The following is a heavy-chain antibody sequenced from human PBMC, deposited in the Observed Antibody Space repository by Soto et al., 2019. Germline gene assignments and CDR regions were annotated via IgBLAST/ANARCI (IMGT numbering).Heavy chain of an antibody. Sequence: PGGSQRLSSAASGFTFSSYAMSWVRQAPGKGLEWVSAISGSGGSTYYADSVKGRFTISRDNSKNTLYLQMNSLRAEDTAVYYCAKVTLAGLQWLASYYYYGMDVWGQGTTVTVSS. CDR3: AKVTLAGLQWLASYYYYGMDV. J-gene: IGHJ6*02. CDR1: GFTFSSYA. CDR2: ISGSGGST. D-gene: IGHD6-19*01. V-gene: IGHV3-23*01.